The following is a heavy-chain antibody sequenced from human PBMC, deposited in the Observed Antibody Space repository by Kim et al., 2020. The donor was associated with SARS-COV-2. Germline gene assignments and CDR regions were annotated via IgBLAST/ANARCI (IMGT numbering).Heavy chain of an antibody. V-gene: IGHV3-30*18. Sequence: GGSLRLSCAASGFTFSSYGMHWVRQAPGKGLEWVAVISYDGSNKYYADSVKGRFTISRDNSKNTLYLQMNSLRAEDTAVYYCAKVGSYKVSGSYFRAMDVWGQGTTVTVSS. CDR3: AKVGSYKVSGSYFRAMDV. D-gene: IGHD3-10*01. CDR2: ISYDGSNK. CDR1: GFTFSSYG. J-gene: IGHJ6*02.